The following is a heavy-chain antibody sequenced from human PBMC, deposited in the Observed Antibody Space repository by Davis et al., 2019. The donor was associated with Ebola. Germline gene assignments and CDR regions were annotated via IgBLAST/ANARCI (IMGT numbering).Heavy chain of an antibody. CDR3: ARAFHSGSDWGSGY. Sequence: GESLKISCAGSGFTFSTYAMTWVRQAPGKGLEWVSSIGDSGASTYYADSVRGRFAISRDNSRNSMYLQMSSLRAEDTALYYCARAFHSGSDWGSGYWGQGTLVTVSS. J-gene: IGHJ4*02. CDR1: GFTFSTYA. CDR2: IGDSGAST. D-gene: IGHD1-26*01. V-gene: IGHV3-23*01.